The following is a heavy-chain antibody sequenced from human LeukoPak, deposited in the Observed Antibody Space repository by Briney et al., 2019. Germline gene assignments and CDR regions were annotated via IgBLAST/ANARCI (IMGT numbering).Heavy chain of an antibody. CDR2: ISWNSGSI. V-gene: IGHV3-9*01. D-gene: IGHD3-3*01. CDR3: ARAGGAFWSGPSDY. Sequence: GGSLRLSCAASGFTFDDYAMHWVRQAPGKGLEWVSGISWNSGSIGYADSVKGRFTISRDNAKNSLYLQMNSLRAEDTAVYYCARAGGAFWSGPSDYWGQGTLVTVSS. CDR1: GFTFDDYA. J-gene: IGHJ4*02.